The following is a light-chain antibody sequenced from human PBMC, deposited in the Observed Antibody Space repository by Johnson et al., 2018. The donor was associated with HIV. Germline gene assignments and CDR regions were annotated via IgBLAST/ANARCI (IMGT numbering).Light chain of an antibody. CDR2: ENN. J-gene: IGLJ1*01. CDR1: SSNIGNNY. CDR3: GTWDSSLSAHYV. V-gene: IGLV1-51*02. Sequence: QPVLTQPPSVSAAPGQKVTISCSGSSSNIGNNYVSWYQQLPGTAPKLLIYENNKRPSGIPDRFSGSKSGTSATLGITGLQTGDEAVYYCGTWDSSLSAHYVFGTGTKVSVL.